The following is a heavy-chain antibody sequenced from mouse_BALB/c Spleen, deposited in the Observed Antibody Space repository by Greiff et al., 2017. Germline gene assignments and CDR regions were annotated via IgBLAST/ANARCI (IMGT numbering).Heavy chain of an antibody. CDR2: INPSSGYT. D-gene: IGHD2-4*01. CDR1: GHTFTSYT. J-gene: IGHJ4*01. Sequence: VQLQQSGAELARPGASVKMSCKASGHTFTSYTMHWVKQRPGQGLEWIGYINPSSGYTNYNQKFKDKATLTADKSSSTAYMQLSSLTSEDSAVYYCARGGEDYDEEDAMDYGGQGTSVTVSS. V-gene: IGHV1-4*01. CDR3: ARGGEDYDEEDAMDY.